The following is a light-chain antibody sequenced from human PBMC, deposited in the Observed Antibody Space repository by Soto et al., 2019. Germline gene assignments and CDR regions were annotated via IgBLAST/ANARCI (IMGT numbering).Light chain of an antibody. J-gene: IGKJ1*01. CDR3: QQYYTSPTWT. Sequence: DIVMTQSPVSLAVFLGERATINCKSGKSVFYSSKNKNYLAWYQQKPGQPPKLLIYWASTRKSGVPERFSGSGSGTDFTLTISSLQAEDVAVYHCQQYYTSPTWTFGQGTKVEIK. V-gene: IGKV4-1*01. CDR1: KSVFYSSKNKNY. CDR2: WAS.